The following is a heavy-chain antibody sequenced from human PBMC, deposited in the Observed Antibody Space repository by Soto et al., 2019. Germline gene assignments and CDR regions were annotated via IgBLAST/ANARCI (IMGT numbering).Heavy chain of an antibody. CDR2: VYYCGST. CDR3: ASGSYGDPYYGMDV. CDR1: GGSISSGGYY. J-gene: IGHJ6*02. D-gene: IGHD1-26*01. V-gene: IGHV4-31*03. Sequence: QVQLQESRPGLVKPSQTLSLTCTVSGGSISSGGYYWSWIRQHPGKGLEWSGYVYYCGSTYYNPSLKSRVTISVAASKNQCSLKLSSVTAADTAVYYCASGSYGDPYYGMDVWGQGTTVTVSS.